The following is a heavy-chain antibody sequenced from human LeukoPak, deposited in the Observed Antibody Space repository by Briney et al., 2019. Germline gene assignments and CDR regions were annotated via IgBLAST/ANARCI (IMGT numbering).Heavy chain of an antibody. CDR2: IYYSGST. V-gene: IGHV4-31*03. CDR3: ARVGTNRAFDI. Sequence: PSETLSLTCTVSGGSISSGGYYWSWIRQHPGKGLEWIGYIYYSGSTYYNPSLKSRVTISVDTSKNQFSLKLSSVTAADTAVYYCARVGTNRAFDIWGQETMVTVSS. CDR1: GGSISSGGYY. J-gene: IGHJ3*02. D-gene: IGHD1-14*01.